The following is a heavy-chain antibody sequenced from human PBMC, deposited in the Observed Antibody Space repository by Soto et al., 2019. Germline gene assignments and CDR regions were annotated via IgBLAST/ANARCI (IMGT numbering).Heavy chain of an antibody. V-gene: IGHV3-30-3*01. CDR2: VSYDGSNK. CDR1: GFTFSTYT. CDR3: ARDLGGDKDL. D-gene: IGHD4-17*01. J-gene: IGHJ2*01. Sequence: QVQLVESGGGVVQPGRSLRLSCAASGFTFSTYTMHWVRQAPGKGLEWVALVSYDGSNKYYEDSVKGRFTISRDNTKNTLYLQMSSLRAEDTAMYYCARDLGGDKDLWGRGTLVTVSS.